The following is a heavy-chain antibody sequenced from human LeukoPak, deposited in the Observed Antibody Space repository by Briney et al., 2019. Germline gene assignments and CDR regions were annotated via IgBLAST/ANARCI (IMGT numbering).Heavy chain of an antibody. V-gene: IGHV1-2*02. D-gene: IGHD2-2*01. CDR3: ARSVPAAISYFDY. CDR2: INPNSGGT. J-gene: IGHJ4*02. Sequence: ASVKVSCKASGYTFTGYYMHWVRQAPGQGLEWMGWINPNSGGTNYAQKFQGRVTMTRDTSISTAYMELSRLRSDDTAVYYCARSVPAAISYFDYWGQGTLDTVSS. CDR1: GYTFTGYY.